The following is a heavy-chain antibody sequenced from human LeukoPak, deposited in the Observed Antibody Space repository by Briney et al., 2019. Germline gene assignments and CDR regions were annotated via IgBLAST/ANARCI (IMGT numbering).Heavy chain of an antibody. CDR1: GYTFTGYY. CDR3: ARVRPHCSGGSCYGLWWFDP. J-gene: IGHJ5*02. Sequence: ASVKVSCKASGYTFTGYYMHWVRQAPGQGLGWMGWINPNSGGTNYAQNFQGRVTMTRDTSISTAYMELSRLRSDDTPVYYCARVRPHCSGGSCYGLWWFDPWGEGTLVTVSS. V-gene: IGHV1-2*02. CDR2: INPNSGGT. D-gene: IGHD2-15*01.